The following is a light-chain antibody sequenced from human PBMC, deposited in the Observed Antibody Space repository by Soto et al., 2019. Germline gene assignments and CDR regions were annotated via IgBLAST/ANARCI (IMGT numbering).Light chain of an antibody. J-gene: IGLJ2*01. CDR3: AAWDDSLNGPV. V-gene: IGLV1-44*01. CDR1: SFNIGSNT. Sequence: QSVLTQPPSASGTPGQRVTISCSGSSFNIGSNTVNWYQQLPGTAPKLLIYSNNQRPSGVPDRFSGSKSGTSASLAISGLQSEDEADYYCAAWDDSLNGPVFGGGPKLTVL. CDR2: SNN.